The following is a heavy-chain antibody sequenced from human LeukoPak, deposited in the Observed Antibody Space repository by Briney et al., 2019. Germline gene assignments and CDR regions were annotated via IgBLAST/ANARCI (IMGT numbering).Heavy chain of an antibody. D-gene: IGHD1/OR15-1a*01. V-gene: IGHV1-2*02. CDR1: GYTFTGYY. CDR2: INPNSGGT. Sequence: ASVKVSCKASGYTFTGYYMHWVRQAPGQGLEWMGWINPNSGGTNYAPKFQGRVTMTRDTSISTAYMELSRLRSDDTAVYYCARDSVEHTYYYYMDVWGKGTTVTVSS. CDR3: ARDSVEHTYYYYMDV. J-gene: IGHJ6*03.